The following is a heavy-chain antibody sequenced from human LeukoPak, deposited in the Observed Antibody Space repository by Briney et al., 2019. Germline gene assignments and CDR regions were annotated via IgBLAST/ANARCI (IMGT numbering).Heavy chain of an antibody. CDR1: GNSISSGYY. J-gene: IGHJ4*02. V-gene: IGHV4-30-4*08. CDR3: ARDPAAYSNDAHDFDY. CDR2: IYYSGST. D-gene: IGHD4-11*01. Sequence: PSETLSLTCAVSGNSISSGYYWGWIRQPPGKGLEWIGYIYYSGSTYYNPSLKSRVTISVDTSKNQFSLKLSSVTAADTAVYYCARDPAAYSNDAHDFDYWGQGTLVTVSS.